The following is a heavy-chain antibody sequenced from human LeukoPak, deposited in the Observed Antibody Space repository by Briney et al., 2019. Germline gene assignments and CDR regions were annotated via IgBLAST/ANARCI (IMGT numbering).Heavy chain of an antibody. CDR3: ARPRRVSFHVFDY. CDR1: GGSISSYY. CDR2: IYYSGST. V-gene: IGHV4-59*01. J-gene: IGHJ4*02. Sequence: SETLSLTCTVSGGSISSYYWSWIRQPPGKGLEWIGYIYYSGSTNYNPSLKSRVTISVDTSKNQFSLKLSSVTAADTAVYYCARPRRVSFHVFDYWGQGTLVTVSS. D-gene: IGHD1-14*01.